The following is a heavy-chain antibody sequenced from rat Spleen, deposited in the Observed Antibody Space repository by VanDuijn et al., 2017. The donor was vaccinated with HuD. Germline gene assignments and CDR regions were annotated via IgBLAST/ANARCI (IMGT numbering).Heavy chain of an antibody. V-gene: IGHV5-29*01. CDR1: GFTFSNYG. J-gene: IGHJ2*01. CDR2: ISYDVIIT. Sequence: EVQLVESGGDLVQPGRSLKLSCAASGFTFSNYGMAWVRQAPTKGLEWVATISYDVIITYYRDSVKGRFTVSRDNAKSSLYLQMDSLRSEDSATYYCASRDYWGQGVMVTVSS. CDR3: ASRDY.